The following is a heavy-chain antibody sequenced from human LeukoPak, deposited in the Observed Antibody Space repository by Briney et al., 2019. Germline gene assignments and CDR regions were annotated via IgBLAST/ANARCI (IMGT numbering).Heavy chain of an antibody. CDR1: GFSFSSYW. J-gene: IGHJ2*01. CDR3: ARLDSRATSIYFDL. Sequence: GGSLRLSCAGSGFSFSSYWMTWVRQAPGKGLEWVANIKQDGSEKYYVDSVKGRFTISRDNAKKSLYLQMNSLRAEDTAVYYCARLDSRATSIYFDLWGRGTLVTVSS. D-gene: IGHD3-22*01. CDR2: IKQDGSEK. V-gene: IGHV3-7*01.